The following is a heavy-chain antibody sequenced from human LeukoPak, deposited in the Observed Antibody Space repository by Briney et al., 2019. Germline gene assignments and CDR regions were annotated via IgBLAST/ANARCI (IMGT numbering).Heavy chain of an antibody. CDR3: ASFMVPYYYYYNYMDV. J-gene: IGHJ6*03. CDR1: GFTFSSYS. D-gene: IGHD3-10*01. Sequence: GGSLRLSCAASGFTFSSYSMNWVRQAPGKGLEWVSSISSSSSYIHYADSVKGRFTISRDNAKNSLYLQMNILRAEDTAVYYCASFMVPYYYYYNYMDVGAKGPTVTVSS. CDR2: ISSSSSYI. V-gene: IGHV3-21*01.